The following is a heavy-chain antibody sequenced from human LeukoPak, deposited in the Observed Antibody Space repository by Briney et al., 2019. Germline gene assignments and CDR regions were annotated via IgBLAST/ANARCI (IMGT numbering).Heavy chain of an antibody. CDR1: GFTFSSYA. Sequence: GGCLRLSCAASGFTFSSYAMSWVRQAPGKGLEWVSAISGSGGSTYYADSVKGRFTISRDNSKNTLYLQMNSLRAEDTAVYYCAKSIAVAGTNDYWGQGTLVTVSS. D-gene: IGHD6-19*01. V-gene: IGHV3-23*01. CDR2: ISGSGGST. J-gene: IGHJ4*02. CDR3: AKSIAVAGTNDY.